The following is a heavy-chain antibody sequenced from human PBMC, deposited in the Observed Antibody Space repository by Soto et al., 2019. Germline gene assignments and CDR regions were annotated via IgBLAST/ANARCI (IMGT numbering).Heavy chain of an antibody. CDR3: ARARLPHCSGGSCYSEFAH. CDR1: GDILSSFG. D-gene: IGHD2-15*01. V-gene: IGHV1-69*01. Sequence: QVRLEQSGSEVKRPGSSVKVSCKASGDILSSFGLSWVRQAPGQGLEGMGGIVPLFGAENYEQRFQGRVTITADESTNTAYMELSILRSEDTAVYYCARARLPHCSGGSCYSEFAHWGQGTLVLVSS. J-gene: IGHJ4*02. CDR2: IVPLFGAE.